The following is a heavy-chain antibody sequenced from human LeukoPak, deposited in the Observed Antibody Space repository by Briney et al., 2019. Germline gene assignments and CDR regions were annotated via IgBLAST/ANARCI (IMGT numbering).Heavy chain of an antibody. D-gene: IGHD3-16*02. CDR3: ARDFNDYVWGSYRENWFDP. CDR1: GGSISSSNYY. Sequence: SETLSLTCTVSGGSISSSNYYWGWIRQPPGKGLEWIGTIYYSGVTYYNPSLRTRVTISVDTSKKQFSLKLSSVTAADTAVYYCARDFNDYVWGSYRENWFDPWGQGTLVTVSS. J-gene: IGHJ5*02. V-gene: IGHV4-39*07. CDR2: IYYSGVT.